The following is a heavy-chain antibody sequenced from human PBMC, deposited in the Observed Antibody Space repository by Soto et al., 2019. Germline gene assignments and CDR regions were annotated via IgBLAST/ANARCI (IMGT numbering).Heavy chain of an antibody. J-gene: IGHJ4*02. Sequence: GVSLQISCQGSRYNFTSYWIGWLRQMPGKGLEWMGIIYPGDSDTRYSPSFQGQVTVSADMSISTAYLQWSSLKASVTAMYYCARQGYGDYAFDYWGQGTLVTVSS. V-gene: IGHV5-51*01. CDR1: RYNFTSYW. D-gene: IGHD4-17*01. CDR3: ARQGYGDYAFDY. CDR2: IYPGDSDT.